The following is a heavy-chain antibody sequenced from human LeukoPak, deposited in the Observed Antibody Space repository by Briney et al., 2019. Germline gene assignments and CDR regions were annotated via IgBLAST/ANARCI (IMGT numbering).Heavy chain of an antibody. CDR3: ARDRQHGFDN. CDR2: ISVYSGNT. V-gene: IGHV1-18*01. CDR1: GYTFISNG. J-gene: IGHJ3*02. D-gene: IGHD5-18*01. Sequence: ASVKVSCKASGYTFISNGIGWVRQAPGQGLEWLGWISVYSGNTNYAQRSQGRLTMTTDTSTTTAYMELRSLRSDDTAVYYCARDRQHGFDNWGQGTMVTVSS.